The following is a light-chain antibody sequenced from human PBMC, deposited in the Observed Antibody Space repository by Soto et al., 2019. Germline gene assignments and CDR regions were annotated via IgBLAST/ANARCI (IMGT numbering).Light chain of an antibody. CDR1: PSVSSSS. J-gene: IGKJ3*01. CDR2: DAS. V-gene: IGKV3-20*01. Sequence: EIVLTQSPGTLSLSPGERATLSCRASPSVSSSSLAWYQHKPGQAPRLLIYDASSRATGIPDRFSGSGSGTDFTLTISRLEPEDFAVYYCQQYGNSPLTFGPGTKVDIK. CDR3: QQYGNSPLT.